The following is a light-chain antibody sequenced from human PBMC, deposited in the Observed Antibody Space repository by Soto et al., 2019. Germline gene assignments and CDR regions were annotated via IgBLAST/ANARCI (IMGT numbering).Light chain of an antibody. CDR2: GAS. Sequence: EIVMTQSPATLSVSPGERATLSCRASQSISSNLAWYQQKPGQAPRLLIYGASTRATGIPATFSGSGSGTEFTLTISSLHSEDFSVYYCQRYNNWPFTFGPGTKVDIK. CDR3: QRYNNWPFT. CDR1: QSISSN. V-gene: IGKV3-15*01. J-gene: IGKJ3*01.